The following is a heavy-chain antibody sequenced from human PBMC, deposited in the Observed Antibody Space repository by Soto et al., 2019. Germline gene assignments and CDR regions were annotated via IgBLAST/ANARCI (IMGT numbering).Heavy chain of an antibody. Sequence: SETLSLTCTVSGGSISGYYWNWIRQPPGKGLEWIGSIFNTGNTNYNPSLKSRVTISLDTSKNQFSLKLSSVTAADTAIYYCVRAAGFWGQGILVTVSS. D-gene: IGHD6-19*01. J-gene: IGHJ4*02. CDR3: VRAAGF. CDR2: IFNTGNT. V-gene: IGHV4-59*01. CDR1: GGSISGYY.